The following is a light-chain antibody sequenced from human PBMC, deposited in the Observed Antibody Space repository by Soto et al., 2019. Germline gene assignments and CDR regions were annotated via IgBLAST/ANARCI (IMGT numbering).Light chain of an antibody. Sequence: EILMTQSPATLSVSPGERAILSCRASQSVSSNLAWYQQKPGQAPRLLIYGASTRATGIPARFSGSGSGTEFTLTISGLQSEDFAIYYCQQYKNWHPWTFGQGTKVDIK. V-gene: IGKV3D-15*01. CDR2: GAS. CDR3: QQYKNWHPWT. J-gene: IGKJ1*01. CDR1: QSVSSN.